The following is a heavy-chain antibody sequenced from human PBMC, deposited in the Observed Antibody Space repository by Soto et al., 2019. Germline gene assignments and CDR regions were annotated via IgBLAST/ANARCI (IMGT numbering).Heavy chain of an antibody. Sequence: QVQLQQWGAGLLKPSETLSLTCAVYGGSFSGYYWSWIRQPPGKGLEWIGEINHSGSTNYNPSLKSRVTISVDTSKNQFPLKLSSVTAADTAVYYCARGQVVVVPAAIGFDPWGQGTLVTVSS. CDR3: ARGQVVVVPAAIGFDP. J-gene: IGHJ5*02. CDR2: INHSGST. V-gene: IGHV4-34*01. D-gene: IGHD2-2*01. CDR1: GGSFSGYY.